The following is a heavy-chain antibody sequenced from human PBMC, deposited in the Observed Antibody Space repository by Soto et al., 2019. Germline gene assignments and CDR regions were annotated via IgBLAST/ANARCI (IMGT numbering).Heavy chain of an antibody. V-gene: IGHV4-30-2*01. Sequence: SETLSLTCSGSGGSISSGGFSWSWIRQPPGKCLEWIGYIYYGGSTYYNPSLKSRVTMSVDRSKNQFSLELGSVTAADTAVYYCARYSFGFAYWGRGTLVTVSS. CDR2: IYYGGST. J-gene: IGHJ4*02. D-gene: IGHD5-18*01. CDR3: ARYSFGFAY. CDR1: GGSISSGGFS.